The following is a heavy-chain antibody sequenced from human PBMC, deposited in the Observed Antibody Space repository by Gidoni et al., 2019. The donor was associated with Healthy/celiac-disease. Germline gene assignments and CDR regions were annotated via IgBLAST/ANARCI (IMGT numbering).Heavy chain of an antibody. CDR2: IDPSYSYT. CDR1: GYSFTSYW. Sequence: EVQLVQSGAEVKKPGASLRISCKGSGYSFTSYWISWVRKMPGKGLEWLGRIDPSYSYTNYSPSFQGHVTISADKSISTAYLQWSSLKASDTAMYYCARHYLGEVVPAAIYYYYYGMDVWGQGTTVTVSS. D-gene: IGHD2-2*02. CDR3: ARHYLGEVVPAAIYYYYYGMDV. V-gene: IGHV5-10-1*03. J-gene: IGHJ6*02.